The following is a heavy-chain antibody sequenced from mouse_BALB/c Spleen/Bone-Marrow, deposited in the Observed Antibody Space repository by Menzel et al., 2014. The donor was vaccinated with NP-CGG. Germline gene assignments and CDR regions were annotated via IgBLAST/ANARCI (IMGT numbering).Heavy chain of an antibody. CDR2: IRNKANGYTT. CDR1: GFTFTDFY. D-gene: IGHD1-2*01. J-gene: IGHJ2*01. V-gene: IGHV7-3*02. Sequence: DVHLVESGGGLVQPGGSLILSCEASGFTFTDFYMNWVRQPPGKALEWLGFIRNKANGYTTEYSASVKGGFTISRDNSQSILYLQMNTLRAEDSATYYCARDVGRLLFDYWGQGTTLTVSS. CDR3: ARDVGRLLFDY.